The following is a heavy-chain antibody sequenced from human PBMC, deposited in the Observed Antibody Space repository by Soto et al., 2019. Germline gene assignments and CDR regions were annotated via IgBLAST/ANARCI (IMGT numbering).Heavy chain of an antibody. V-gene: IGHV1-69*13. CDR3: ARARSGSSWYEANWFDP. J-gene: IGHJ5*02. Sequence: GASVKVSCKASGAPFSTYAITWVRQAPGQGLEWMGGIIPIFGTANYAQKFQGRVTITADESTSTAYMELSSLRSEDTAVYYCARARSGSSWYEANWFDPWGQGTLVTVSS. D-gene: IGHD6-13*01. CDR2: IIPIFGTA. CDR1: GAPFSTYA.